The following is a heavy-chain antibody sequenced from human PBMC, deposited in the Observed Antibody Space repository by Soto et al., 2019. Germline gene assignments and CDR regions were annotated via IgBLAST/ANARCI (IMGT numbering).Heavy chain of an antibody. J-gene: IGHJ6*02. CDR1: GGSIGHYH. Sequence: SETLSLTCTVSGGSIGHYHWSWIRRLPGRGLQWIGYVYHTGTTTYSPSLKSRVTISVDTSKNQVSLRLNSVTAADTAVYYCARDGGPDTRLSYCMDVWGQGTAVTVSS. CDR3: ARDGGPDTRLSYCMDV. CDR2: VYHTGTT. V-gene: IGHV4-59*01. D-gene: IGHD3-16*01.